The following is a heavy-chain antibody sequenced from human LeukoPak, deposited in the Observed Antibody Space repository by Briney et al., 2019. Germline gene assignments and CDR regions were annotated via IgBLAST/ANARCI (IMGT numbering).Heavy chain of an antibody. CDR1: GFTFDDYA. V-gene: IGHV3-9*03. CDR2: ISWNSGSI. Sequence: GGSLRLSCAASGFTFDDYAMHWVRQAPGKGLEWVSGISWNSGSIGYADSVKGRFTISRDNAKNSLYLQMNSLRAEDMALYYCARDNYWFDPWGQGTLVTVSS. CDR3: ARDNYWFDP. J-gene: IGHJ5*02.